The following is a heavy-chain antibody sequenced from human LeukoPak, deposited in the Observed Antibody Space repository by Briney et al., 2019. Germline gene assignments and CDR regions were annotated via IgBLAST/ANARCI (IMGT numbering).Heavy chain of an antibody. CDR3: ATYADSSGYRFDY. J-gene: IGHJ4*02. V-gene: IGHV4-4*02. CDR1: GDSISSPEW. Sequence: SSETLSLTCAVSGDSISSPEWWSWVRQPPGQGLEWIGEIHHPGSTHYNPSLKSRVSMSLDKSKNQFSLSLNSVTAADAAVYYCATYADSSGYRFDYWGPGTLVTVSS. D-gene: IGHD3-22*01. CDR2: IHHPGST.